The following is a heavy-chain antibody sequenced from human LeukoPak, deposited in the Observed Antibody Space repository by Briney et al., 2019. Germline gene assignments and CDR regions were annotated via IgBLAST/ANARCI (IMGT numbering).Heavy chain of an antibody. J-gene: IGHJ6*04. CDR1: GFTFSSYE. D-gene: IGHD3-10*02. CDR3: AELGITMIGGV. Sequence: GGFLRLSCTASGFTFSSYEMNWVRQAPGKGLEWVSYISSSGSTIYYADSVKGRFTISRDNAKNSLYLQMNSLRAEDTAVYYCAELGITMIGGVWGKGTTVTISS. V-gene: IGHV3-48*03. CDR2: ISSSGSTI.